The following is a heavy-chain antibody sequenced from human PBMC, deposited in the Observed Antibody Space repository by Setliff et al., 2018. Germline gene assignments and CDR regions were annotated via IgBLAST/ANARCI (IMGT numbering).Heavy chain of an antibody. CDR1: GASFSDYY. J-gene: IGHJ4*01. CDR3: ARERYFDWFFED. V-gene: IGHV4-34*01. CDR2: INHSGNT. D-gene: IGHD3-9*01. Sequence: SETLSLTCTVYGASFSDYYWGWIRQPPGKGLEWIGEINHSGNTNYNPSLKSRVTISVDTSKNQFSLKLGSVTAADTAVYYCARERYFDWFFEDWGHGTLVTVSS.